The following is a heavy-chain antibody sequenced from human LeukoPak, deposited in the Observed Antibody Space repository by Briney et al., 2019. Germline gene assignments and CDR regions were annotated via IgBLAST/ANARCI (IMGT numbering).Heavy chain of an antibody. J-gene: IGHJ4*02. CDR2: IYYSGST. Sequence: SETLSLTCTVSGGSISSGGYYWSWIRQHPGKGLEWIGYIYYSGSTNYNPSLKSRVTISVDTSKNQFSLKLSSVTAADTAVYYCARHGGYVPYFDYWGQGTLVTVSS. CDR3: ARHGGYVPYFDY. D-gene: IGHD5-12*01. CDR1: GGSISSGGYY. V-gene: IGHV4-61*08.